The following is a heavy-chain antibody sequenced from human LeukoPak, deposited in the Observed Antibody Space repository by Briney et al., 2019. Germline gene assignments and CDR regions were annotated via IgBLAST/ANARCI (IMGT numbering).Heavy chain of an antibody. V-gene: IGHV3-15*01. CDR2: IKSKTDGGTT. CDR1: GFTFSNAW. CDR3: TTVGAVAVPYGMDV. D-gene: IGHD6-19*01. J-gene: IGHJ6*04. Sequence: GGSLRLSCAASGFTFSNAWMSWVRQAPGKGLEWVGRIKSKTDGGTTDYAAPVKGRFTISRDDSKNTLYLQMSSLKTEDTAVYYCTTVGAVAVPYGMDVWGKGTTVTVSS.